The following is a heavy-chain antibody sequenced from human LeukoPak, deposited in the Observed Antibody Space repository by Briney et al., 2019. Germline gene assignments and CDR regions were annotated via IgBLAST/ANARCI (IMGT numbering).Heavy chain of an antibody. CDR1: GYTFTSYG. Sequence: ASVKVSCKASGYTFTSYGISWVRQAPGQGLEWMVWISAYNGNTNYAQKLQGRVTMTTDTSTSTAYMELRSQRSDDTAVYYCARDKPYYDSSGYYLFDYWGQGTLVTVSS. J-gene: IGHJ4*02. CDR2: ISAYNGNT. V-gene: IGHV1-18*01. D-gene: IGHD3-22*01. CDR3: ARDKPYYDSSGYYLFDY.